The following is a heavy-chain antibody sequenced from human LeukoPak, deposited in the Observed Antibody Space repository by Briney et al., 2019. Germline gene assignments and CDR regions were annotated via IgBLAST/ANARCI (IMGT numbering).Heavy chain of an antibody. CDR1: GYTFTNYW. CDR3: ARRYDNSEYFTY. Sequence: GDSLKISCKGSGYTFTNYWLGWVRQMPGKGLEWMGIIYPGDSDTRYSPSFQGQVTISADKSISTAYLQWSSLKASDTAMYYCARRYDNSEYFTYWGQGTLVTVSS. V-gene: IGHV5-51*01. CDR2: IYPGDSDT. J-gene: IGHJ4*02. D-gene: IGHD3-22*01.